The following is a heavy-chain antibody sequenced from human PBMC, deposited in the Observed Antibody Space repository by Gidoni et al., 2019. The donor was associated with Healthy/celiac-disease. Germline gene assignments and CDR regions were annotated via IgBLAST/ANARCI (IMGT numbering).Heavy chain of an antibody. J-gene: IGHJ6*02. D-gene: IGHD6-19*01. CDR1: SSYA. Sequence: SSYAMHWVRQAPGKGLEWVAVISYDGSNKYYADSVKGRFTISRDNSKNTLYLQMNSLRAEDTAVYYCARDLGQWLDPDTYYYYGMDVWGQGTTVTVSS. CDR2: ISYDGSNK. V-gene: IGHV3-30-3*01. CDR3: ARDLGQWLDPDTYYYYGMDV.